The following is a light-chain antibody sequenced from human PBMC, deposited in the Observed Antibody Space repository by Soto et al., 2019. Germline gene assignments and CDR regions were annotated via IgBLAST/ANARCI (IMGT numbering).Light chain of an antibody. CDR3: QQYSGDEWT. CDR2: KAS. CDR1: QSVSIW. Sequence: DIQMTQSPSTLSASVGDRVTVTCRASQSVSIWVAWYQQRPGRAPKLLIYKASSLEYGVPSRFSGRGSGTEFTLTISSLQPDDFGTYYCQQYSGDEWTFGQGTKVDI. V-gene: IGKV1-5*03. J-gene: IGKJ1*01.